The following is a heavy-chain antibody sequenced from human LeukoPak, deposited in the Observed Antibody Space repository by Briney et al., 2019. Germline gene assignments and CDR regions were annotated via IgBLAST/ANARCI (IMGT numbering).Heavy chain of an antibody. V-gene: IGHV4-59*01. CDR2: IYSSGST. CDR3: ARATEGNYDILTGYYYYYYGMDV. Sequence: SETLSLTCTVSGGSIRSYYWSWIRQPPGKGLEWIGYIYSSGSTNYNPSLKSRVTISVDTSKNQFSLKLTSVTAADTAVYYCARATEGNYDILTGYYYYYYGMDVWGQGTTVTVSS. CDR1: GGSIRSYY. J-gene: IGHJ6*02. D-gene: IGHD3-9*01.